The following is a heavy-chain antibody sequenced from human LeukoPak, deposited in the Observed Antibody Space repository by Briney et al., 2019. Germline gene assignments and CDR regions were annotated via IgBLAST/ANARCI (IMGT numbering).Heavy chain of an antibody. V-gene: IGHV4-31*03. D-gene: IGHD6-13*01. CDR2: IYYSGST. CDR1: GGSISSGGYY. Sequence: PSQTLSLTCTVSGGSISSGGYYWSWIRQHPGKGLEWIGYIYYSGSTYYNPSLKSRVTISVDTSKNQFSLKLSSVTAADTAVYYCARVSNSQLAHFDYWGQGTLVTVSS. J-gene: IGHJ4*02. CDR3: ARVSNSQLAHFDY.